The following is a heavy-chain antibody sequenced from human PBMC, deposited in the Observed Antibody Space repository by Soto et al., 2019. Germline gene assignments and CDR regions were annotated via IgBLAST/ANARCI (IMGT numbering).Heavy chain of an antibody. J-gene: IGHJ3*01. CDR1: GGSISGGDYY. CDR3: ARGIYGSGSYYNGGAFDF. Sequence: SETLSLTCTVSGGSISGGDYYWSWIRQPPGKGLEWIGYIYYSGSTYYNPSLKSRLIISVDKSKNQFSLKLSSVTAADTAVYYCARGIYGSGSYYNGGAFDFWGQGTTVTVSS. D-gene: IGHD3-10*01. V-gene: IGHV4-30-4*01. CDR2: IYYSGST.